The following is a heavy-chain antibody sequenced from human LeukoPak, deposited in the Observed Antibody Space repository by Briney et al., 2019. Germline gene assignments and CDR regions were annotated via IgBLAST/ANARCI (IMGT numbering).Heavy chain of an antibody. D-gene: IGHD1-14*01. J-gene: IGHJ1*01. V-gene: IGHV1-2*02. CDR2: INPNSGGT. CDR1: GYTCIGYY. Sequence: ASVKVSCKDSGYTCIGYYMHWGRQAPGQGLEWMGWINPNSGGTNYERKFQGRVTMTRDTSISTAYMELSRMRSAAPAMSYCARDGFGNPPVYLKHCGQGTLVTVSS. CDR3: ARDGFGNPPVYLKH.